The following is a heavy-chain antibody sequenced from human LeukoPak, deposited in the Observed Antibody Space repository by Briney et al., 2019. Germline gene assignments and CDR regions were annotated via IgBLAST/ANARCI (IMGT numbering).Heavy chain of an antibody. V-gene: IGHV3-23*01. J-gene: IGHJ4*02. CDR3: ARRGIVIRGFMTGFHKEAYYFDY. Sequence: GGSLRLSCVVSGITLGNYSMSWVRQAPGKGLEWVSGIREGGGGTKYADSVKGRFTISRDNSMHTLYRQMNCLRSEDTAVYFCARRGIVIRGFMTGFHKEAYYFDYWGQGILVTVSS. CDR2: IREGGGGT. D-gene: IGHD3-10*01. CDR1: GITLGNYS.